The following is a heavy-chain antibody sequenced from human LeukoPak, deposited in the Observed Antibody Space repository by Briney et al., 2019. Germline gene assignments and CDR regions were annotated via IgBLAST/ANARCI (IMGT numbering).Heavy chain of an antibody. CDR1: GFTFSSYG. V-gene: IGHV3-30*18. CDR2: ISYDGSNK. D-gene: IGHD5-18*01. Sequence: PGGSLRLSCAASGFTFSSYGMHWVRQAPGKGLEWVAVISYDGSNKYYADSVKGQFTISRVNSKNTLYLQTNSLRAEDTAVYYCAKDLDTAMTRYYYYGMDVWGQGTTVTVSS. J-gene: IGHJ6*02. CDR3: AKDLDTAMTRYYYYGMDV.